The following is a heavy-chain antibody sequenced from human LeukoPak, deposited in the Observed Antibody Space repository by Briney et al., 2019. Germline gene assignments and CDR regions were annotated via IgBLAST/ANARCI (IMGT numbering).Heavy chain of an antibody. Sequence: AGGSLRLSCAASGFTFSSSWMHWVRQAPGKGLVWVSRINSDGNSTTYADSVKGRFTISRDNSKNTLYLQMNSLRAEDTAVYYCARTYDDYVTHPGAFDIWGRGTMVTVSS. CDR1: GFTFSSSW. D-gene: IGHD4-17*01. V-gene: IGHV3-74*01. J-gene: IGHJ3*02. CDR3: ARTYDDYVTHPGAFDI. CDR2: INSDGNST.